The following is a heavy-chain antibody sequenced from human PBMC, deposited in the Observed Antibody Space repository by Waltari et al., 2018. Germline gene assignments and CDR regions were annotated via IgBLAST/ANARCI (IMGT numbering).Heavy chain of an antibody. CDR3: VREGNSPYKNFDY. CDR2: IHPSCYDT. D-gene: IGHD1-1*01. V-gene: IGHV1-46*01. J-gene: IGHJ4*02. Sequence: QVQLVQSGAEVKKPGASVKVSCRAPDYSFANYFIHWVRQAPGQGLDWLGLIHPSCYDTFYAQKFKGRVTIPRDASTGTIYVELSSMRSEDTAIYSCVREGNSPYKNFDYWGQGSLVTVSS. CDR1: DYSFANYF.